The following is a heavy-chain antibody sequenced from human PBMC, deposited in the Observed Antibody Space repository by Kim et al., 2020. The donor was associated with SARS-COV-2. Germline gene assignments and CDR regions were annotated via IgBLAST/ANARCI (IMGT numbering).Heavy chain of an antibody. V-gene: IGHV1-69*13. J-gene: IGHJ3*02. D-gene: IGHD4-17*01. Sequence: ASVKVSCKASGGTFSSYAISWVRQAPGQGLEWMGGIIPIFGTANYAQKFQGRVTITADESTSTAYMELSSLRSEDTAVYYCAALGDYGGNSSYHDAFDIWGQGTMVTVSS. CDR1: GGTFSSYA. CDR3: AALGDYGGNSSYHDAFDI. CDR2: IIPIFGTA.